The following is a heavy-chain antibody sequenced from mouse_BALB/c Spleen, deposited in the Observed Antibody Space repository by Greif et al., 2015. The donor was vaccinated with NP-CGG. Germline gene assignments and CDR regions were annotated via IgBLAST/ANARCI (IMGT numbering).Heavy chain of an antibody. CDR2: IDPANGNT. J-gene: IGHJ3*01. CDR1: GFNIKDTY. CDR3: APYYYGSSVFAY. V-gene: IGHV14-3*02. Sequence: VTLKECGAKLVKPGASVKLSCTASGFNIKDTYMHWVKQRPEQGPEWIGRIDPANGNTKYDPKFQGKATITADTSSNTAYLQLSSLTSEDTAVYYCAPYYYGSSVFAYWGQGTLVTVSA. D-gene: IGHD1-1*01.